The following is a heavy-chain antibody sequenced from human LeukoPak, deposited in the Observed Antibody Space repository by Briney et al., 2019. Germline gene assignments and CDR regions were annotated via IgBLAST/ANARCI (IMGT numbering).Heavy chain of an antibody. D-gene: IGHD2-2*01. CDR2: ISYDGSNK. Sequence: GGSLRLSCAASGFTFSSYAMHWVRQAPGKGLEWVAVISYDGSNKYYAGSVKGRFTISRDNSKNTLYLQMNSLRAEDTAVYYCARVSKDIVVVPAAMGPMGYWGQGTLVTVSS. V-gene: IGHV3-30*04. CDR3: ARVSKDIVVVPAAMGPMGY. CDR1: GFTFSSYA. J-gene: IGHJ4*02.